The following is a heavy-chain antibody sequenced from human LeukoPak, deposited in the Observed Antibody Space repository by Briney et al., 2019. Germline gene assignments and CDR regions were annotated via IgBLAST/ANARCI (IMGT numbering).Heavy chain of an antibody. Sequence: GASVKVSCKASGYTFTSYDINWVRQATGQGLEWMGWMNPNSGNTGYAQKFQGRVTMTRNTSISTAYMELSSLRSEDTAVYYCARVLRRTVVTPSLTKGGIIFGYWGQGTLVTVSS. CDR3: ARVLRRTVVTPSLTKGGIIFGY. CDR1: GYTFTSYD. D-gene: IGHD4-23*01. CDR2: MNPNSGNT. J-gene: IGHJ4*02. V-gene: IGHV1-8*01.